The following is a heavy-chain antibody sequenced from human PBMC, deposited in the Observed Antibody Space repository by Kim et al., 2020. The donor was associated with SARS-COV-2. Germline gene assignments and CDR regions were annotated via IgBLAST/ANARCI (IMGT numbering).Heavy chain of an antibody. V-gene: IGHV4-59*13. Sequence: SETLSLTCTVSGGSISSYYWSWIRQPPGKGLEWIGYIYYSGSTNYNPSLKSRVTISIDTSKNQFSLKLSSVTAADTAVYYCASSLGTSGYYDYWGQGTLVTVSS. CDR2: IYYSGST. J-gene: IGHJ4*02. CDR1: GGSISSYY. CDR3: ASSLGTSGYYDY. D-gene: IGHD3-22*01.